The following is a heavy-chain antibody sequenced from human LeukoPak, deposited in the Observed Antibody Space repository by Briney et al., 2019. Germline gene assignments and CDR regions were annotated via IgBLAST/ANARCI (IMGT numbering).Heavy chain of an antibody. V-gene: IGHV4-34*01. Sequence: SETLSLTCAVYGGSFSGYYWSWIRQPPGKGLEWIGEINHSGSTNYNPSLKSRVTISVDTSKNQFSLKLSSVTAADTAVYYCARDMVRGVPFDIWGQGTMVTVSS. CDR1: GGSFSGYY. CDR3: ARDMVRGVPFDI. D-gene: IGHD3-10*01. CDR2: INHSGST. J-gene: IGHJ3*02.